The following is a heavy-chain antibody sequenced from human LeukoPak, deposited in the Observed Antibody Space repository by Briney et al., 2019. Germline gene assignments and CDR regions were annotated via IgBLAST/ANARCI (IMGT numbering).Heavy chain of an antibody. Sequence: GSLRLSCAASGFTFSSYEMNWVRQAPGKGLEWVSYISSSGSTIYYADSVKGLFTISRDNAKNSLYLQMNSLRAEDTAVYYCAREPRRRSGYFDYWGQGTLVTVSS. D-gene: IGHD3-3*01. CDR2: ISSSGSTI. CDR1: GFTFSSYE. CDR3: AREPRRRSGYFDY. V-gene: IGHV3-48*03. J-gene: IGHJ4*02.